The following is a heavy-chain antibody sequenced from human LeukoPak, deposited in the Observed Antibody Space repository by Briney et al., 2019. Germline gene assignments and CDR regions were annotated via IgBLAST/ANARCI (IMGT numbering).Heavy chain of an antibody. CDR2: LSGSGSST. J-gene: IGHJ4*02. Sequence: GSLRLSCAASGFIFNKHAMSWVRQAPGKGLEWVSGLSGSGSSTDYADSVKGRFTISRDNAKNSLYLQMNSLRAEDTAVYYCARDQYSGVNDYWGQGTLVTVSS. CDR1: GFIFNKHA. D-gene: IGHD5-12*01. CDR3: ARDQYSGVNDY. V-gene: IGHV3-23*01.